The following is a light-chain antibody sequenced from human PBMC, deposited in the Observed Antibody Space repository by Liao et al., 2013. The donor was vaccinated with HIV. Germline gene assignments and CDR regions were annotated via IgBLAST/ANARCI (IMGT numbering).Light chain of an antibody. V-gene: IGLV3-21*04. CDR2: YNT. Sequence: SYELTQPPSVSVAPGKTARITCGGHDIGSDTVHWLQQKPGQAPVLVLFYNTDRPSGIPERFSGSNSGNTATLTISRVEAGDEADYYCHLWDRNTDHWVFGGGTKLTVL. CDR3: HLWDRNTDHWV. CDR1: DIGSDT. J-gene: IGLJ3*02.